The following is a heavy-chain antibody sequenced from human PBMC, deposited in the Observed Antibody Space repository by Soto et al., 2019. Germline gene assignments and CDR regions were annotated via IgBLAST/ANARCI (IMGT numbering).Heavy chain of an antibody. D-gene: IGHD4-17*01. J-gene: IGHJ6*02. CDR3: ARHIGGDYPVVVMNV. CDR2: IDPSDSYT. CDR1: GYSFTSYW. Sequence: PGESLKISCKGSGYSFTSYWISWVRQMPWKGLEWMGRIDPSDSYTNYSPSFQGHVTISADKSISTAYLQWSSLKASDTAMYYCARHIGGDYPVVVMNVWGQGTTVTVS. V-gene: IGHV5-10-1*01.